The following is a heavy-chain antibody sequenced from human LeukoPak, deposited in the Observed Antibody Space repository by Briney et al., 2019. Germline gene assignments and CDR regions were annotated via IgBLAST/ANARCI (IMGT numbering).Heavy chain of an antibody. Sequence: SETLSLTCTVFGGSISSYYWSWVRQPPGKGLEWIGCIYSSGSTNYNPSLKSRVTISVDTSKSQFSLKLSSVTAADTAVYFCSREGRWLQLGFDYWGRGTLVTVSS. CDR2: IYSSGST. V-gene: IGHV4-59*01. J-gene: IGHJ4*02. D-gene: IGHD5-24*01. CDR1: GGSISSYY. CDR3: SREGRWLQLGFDY.